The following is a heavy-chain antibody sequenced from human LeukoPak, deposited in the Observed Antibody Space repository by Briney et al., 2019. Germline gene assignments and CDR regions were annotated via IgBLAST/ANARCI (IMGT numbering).Heavy chain of an antibody. Sequence: SETPSLTCVVYGGSFSGYYWSWIRQPPGKGLEWIGEINHSGGTNYNPSLKSRVTISVDTSKNQFSLKLSSVTAADTAVYYCARVGDIVVVVAATGRRYGMDVWGQGTTVTVSS. CDR3: ARVGDIVVVVAATGRRYGMDV. J-gene: IGHJ6*02. CDR1: GGSFSGYY. CDR2: INHSGGT. D-gene: IGHD2-15*01. V-gene: IGHV4-34*01.